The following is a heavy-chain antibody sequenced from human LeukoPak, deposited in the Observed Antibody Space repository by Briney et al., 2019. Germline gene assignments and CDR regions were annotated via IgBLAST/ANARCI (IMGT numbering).Heavy chain of an antibody. Sequence: ASVKVSCKASGYTFTGYYMHWVRQAPGQGLEWMGWINPNSGGTNYAQKFQGGVTMTRDTSISTAYMELSRLRSDDTAVYYCARAARRNNWFDPWGQGTLVTVSS. CDR3: ARAARRNNWFDP. CDR2: INPNSGGT. CDR1: GYTFTGYY. J-gene: IGHJ5*02. V-gene: IGHV1-2*02. D-gene: IGHD1-14*01.